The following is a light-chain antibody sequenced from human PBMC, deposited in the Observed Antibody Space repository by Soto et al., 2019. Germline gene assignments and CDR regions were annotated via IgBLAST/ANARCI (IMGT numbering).Light chain of an antibody. CDR2: DAS. J-gene: IGKJ5*01. Sequence: GDRVTITCRASQSISSWLAWYQQKPGKAPKLLIYDASSLESGVPSRFSGSGSGTDFTLTISRLQPEDFATYFCQQLNSYPLTFGQGTRLEIK. CDR3: QQLNSYPLT. CDR1: QSISSW. V-gene: IGKV1-5*01.